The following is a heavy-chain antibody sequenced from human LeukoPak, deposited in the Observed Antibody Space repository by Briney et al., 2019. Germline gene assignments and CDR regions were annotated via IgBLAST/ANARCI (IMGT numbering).Heavy chain of an antibody. CDR2: ISYDGSNK. J-gene: IGHJ3*02. CDR1: GFTFSSYA. D-gene: IGHD6-13*01. Sequence: GRSLRLSCAASGFTFSSYAMHWVRQAPGKGLEWGAVISYDGSNKYYADSVKGRFTISRDNSKNTLYLQMNSLRAEDTAVYYCASSSSWDAFDIWGQGTMVTVSS. V-gene: IGHV3-30*04. CDR3: ASSSSWDAFDI.